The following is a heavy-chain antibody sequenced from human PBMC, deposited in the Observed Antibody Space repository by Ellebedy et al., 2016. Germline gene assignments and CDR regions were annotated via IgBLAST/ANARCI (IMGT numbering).Heavy chain of an antibody. D-gene: IGHD2-15*01. CDR1: GFTFDDYA. CDR2: ISWNSGSM. J-gene: IGHJ6*02. Sequence: SLKISCAASGFTFDDYAMHWVRQAPGKGLEWVSRISWNSGSMGYADSVKGRFTISRDNAKNSVYLQMNSLTDEDTALYYCAKGGYCSGGGCYSVYYYYGIDVWGQGTTVTVSS. CDR3: AKGGYCSGGGCYSVYYYYGIDV. V-gene: IGHV3-9*01.